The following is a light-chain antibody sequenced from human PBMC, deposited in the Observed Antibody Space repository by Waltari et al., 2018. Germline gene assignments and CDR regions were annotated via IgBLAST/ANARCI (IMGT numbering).Light chain of an antibody. J-gene: IGKJ5*01. CDR1: QSISNS. CDR2: AAS. Sequence: DIQLTQSPSSLSASVGDRVIITCRASQSISNSLNWYQQKPGKAPKVLIYAASGLQSGVPSRFSGSGSGTEFTLTISSLQPEDFATYYCQQSYSSPPITFGQGTRLKIK. V-gene: IGKV1-39*01. CDR3: QQSYSSPPIT.